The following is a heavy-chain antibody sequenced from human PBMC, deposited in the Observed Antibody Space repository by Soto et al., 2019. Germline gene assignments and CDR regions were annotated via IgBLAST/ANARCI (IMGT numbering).Heavy chain of an antibody. CDR3: VLISIAVAGIEY. D-gene: IGHD6-19*01. CDR1: GYTFTSYY. CDR2: INPSGGST. V-gene: IGHV1-46*01. J-gene: IGHJ4*02. Sequence: ASVKVSCKASGYTFTSYYMHWVRQAPGQGLEWMGIINPSGGSTSYAQKFQGRVTMTRDTSTSTVYMELSSLRSEDTAVYYCVLISIAVAGIEYWGQGTLVTVSS.